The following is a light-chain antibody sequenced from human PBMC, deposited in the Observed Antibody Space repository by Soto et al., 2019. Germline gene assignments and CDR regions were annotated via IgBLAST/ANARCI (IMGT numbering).Light chain of an antibody. CDR2: GAS. CDR1: QSVRAS. Sequence: EVVLTQSPATLSVSPGQSATLSCRASQSVRASLAWYRQKPGQAPRLLIYGASVRASGAPVRFGGSGSETEFTLTITSLQSEDFAVYYCQQYFHWPRTFGQGTKVEV. J-gene: IGKJ1*01. V-gene: IGKV3-15*01. CDR3: QQYFHWPRT.